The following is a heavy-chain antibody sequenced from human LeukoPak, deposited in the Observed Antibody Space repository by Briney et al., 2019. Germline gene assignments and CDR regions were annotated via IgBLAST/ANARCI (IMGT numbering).Heavy chain of an antibody. J-gene: IGHJ4*02. CDR3: TRMTTGHNY. CDR2: INHSGYT. CDR1: GVSFDDYY. D-gene: IGHD4-17*01. V-gene: IGHV4-34*01. Sequence: SEALSLTCAVSGVSFDDYYWAWVRQTPGKGLEWIGEINHSGYTNDSPSLKSRVTPSIDTSRKQFSLNLRSVTVADAGIYYCTRMTTGHNYWGQGTLVTVSS.